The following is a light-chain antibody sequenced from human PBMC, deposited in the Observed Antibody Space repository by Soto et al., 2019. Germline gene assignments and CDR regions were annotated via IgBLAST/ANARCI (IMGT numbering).Light chain of an antibody. CDR3: QHHNSYSEA. CDR2: KAS. V-gene: IGKV1-5*03. CDR1: QTISSW. Sequence: DIQMTQSPSTMSGSVGDRVTITCRASQTISSWLAWYQQKPGKAPKLLIYKASTLKSGVPSRFSGSGSGTEFTLTISSLKHDDFATYYCQHHNSYSEAFGKGTKVELK. J-gene: IGKJ1*01.